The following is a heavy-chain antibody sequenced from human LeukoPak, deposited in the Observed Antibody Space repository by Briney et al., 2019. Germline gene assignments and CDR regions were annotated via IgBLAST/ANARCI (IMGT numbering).Heavy chain of an antibody. CDR1: GGSISSSSYY. D-gene: IGHD3-22*01. J-gene: IGHJ5*02. Sequence: SETLSLTCTVSGGSISSSSYYWGWIRQPPGKGLEWIGSIYYSGSTYYNPSLKSRVTISVDTSKNQFSLKLSSVTAADTAVYYCARRNSSGYYYSVWFDPWGQGTLVTVSS. CDR2: IYYSGST. CDR3: ARRNSSGYYYSVWFDP. V-gene: IGHV4-39*07.